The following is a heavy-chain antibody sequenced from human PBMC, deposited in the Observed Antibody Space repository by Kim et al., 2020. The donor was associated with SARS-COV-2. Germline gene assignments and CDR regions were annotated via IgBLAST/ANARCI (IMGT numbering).Heavy chain of an antibody. D-gene: IGHD4-4*01. CDR2: T. V-gene: IGHV4-30-2*01. CDR3: TRGPYSDYFDY. J-gene: IGHJ4*02. Sequence: TYYHPSLKSRATISMDRSKIQFSLTLTSVTAPDTAVYYCTRGPYSDYFDYWGQGTLVTVSS.